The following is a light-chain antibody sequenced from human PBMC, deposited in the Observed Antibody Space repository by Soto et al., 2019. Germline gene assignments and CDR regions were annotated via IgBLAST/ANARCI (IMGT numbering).Light chain of an antibody. V-gene: IGLV2-8*01. CDR1: SSDIGGYNF. CDR3: SSCAGSTNPYV. CDR2: EVT. Sequence: QSALTQPPSASGSPGQSVTISCTGTSSDIGGYNFVSWYQHHPGKAPKLIIYEVTKRPSGVPDRFSGSKSGNTASLTVSGLQAEDEADYYCSSCAGSTNPYVLGTGTKVTVL. J-gene: IGLJ1*01.